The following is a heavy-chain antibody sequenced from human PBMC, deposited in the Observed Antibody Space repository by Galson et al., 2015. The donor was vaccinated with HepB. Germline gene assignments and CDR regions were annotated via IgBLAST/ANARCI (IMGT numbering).Heavy chain of an antibody. CDR1: GLTTYA. D-gene: IGHD3-16*01. CDR3: ARGGMPIIGGPTFDF. CDR2: ISPYNANT. J-gene: IGHJ4*02. V-gene: IGHV1-18*01. Sequence: SVKVSCKASGLTTYAINWVRQAPGQGLEWMGWISPYNANTNYARKFQGRVTMTTDTSTRTAYMELRSLRSDDTAMYYCARGGMPIIGGPTFDFWGQGTLVTVSS.